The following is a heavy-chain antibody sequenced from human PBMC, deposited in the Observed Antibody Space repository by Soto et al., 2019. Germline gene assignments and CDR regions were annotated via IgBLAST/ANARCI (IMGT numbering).Heavy chain of an antibody. J-gene: IGHJ5*02. D-gene: IGHD3-9*01. CDR3: TTLRLDP. Sequence: SGSEVKKPGASVKVSCQASGYTFTAFYMNWVRQAPGQGLEWMGWVNPNTGVTKYAQKFQGRVTMTRDTSINTAYMELSGLTSDDTAVYYCTTLRLDPWGQGTLVTVSS. V-gene: IGHV1-2*02. CDR2: VNPNTGVT. CDR1: GYTFTAFY.